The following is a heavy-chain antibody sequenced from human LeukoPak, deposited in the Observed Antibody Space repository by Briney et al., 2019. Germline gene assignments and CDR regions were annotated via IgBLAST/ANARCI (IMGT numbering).Heavy chain of an antibody. V-gene: IGHV3-11*03. Sequence: GGSLRLSCAASGFTFSSFAMSWIRQAPGRGLEWVSYINTNSKYTNYADSVKGRFTISRNNAKKSLYLQMNSLRAEDTAVYYCARLFDIWGQGTMVTVSS. CDR3: ARLFDI. CDR2: INTNSKYT. J-gene: IGHJ3*02. CDR1: GFTFSSFA.